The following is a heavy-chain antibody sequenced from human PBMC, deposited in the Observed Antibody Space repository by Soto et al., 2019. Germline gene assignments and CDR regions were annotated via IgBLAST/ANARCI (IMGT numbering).Heavy chain of an antibody. V-gene: IGHV4-28*01. J-gene: IGHJ4*02. CDR2: IYHTGST. CDR1: GDSISTSNW. CDR3: ARKINGYYPFDY. Sequence: SETLSLTCTVSGDSISTSNWWGWIRQPPGKGLEWIGYIYHTGSTHYNPSLESRVTMSVDTSKNQFSLKLTSVTAGDTAVYYCARKINGYYPFDYWGQGALVTVSS. D-gene: IGHD2-2*03.